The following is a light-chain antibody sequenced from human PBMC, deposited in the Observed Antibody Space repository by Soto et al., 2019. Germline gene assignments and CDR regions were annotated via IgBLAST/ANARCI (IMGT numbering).Light chain of an antibody. J-gene: IGKJ2*01. CDR3: QQFGWSPYT. CDR1: QSFSSTY. V-gene: IGKV3-20*01. CDR2: DAS. Sequence: EIVLTQSPGTLSLSPGERATLFCRASQSFSSTYLVWYQHKPGQAPRLLMSDASSRATGIPDRFTGSGSGADFTLTINRLEPEDFSVYYCQQFGWSPYTFGQGTKLEIK.